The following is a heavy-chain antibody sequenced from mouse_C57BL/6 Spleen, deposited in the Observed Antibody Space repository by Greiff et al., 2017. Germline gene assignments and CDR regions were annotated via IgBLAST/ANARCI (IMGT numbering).Heavy chain of an antibody. CDR2: IYPGDGDT. J-gene: IGHJ3*01. CDR1: GYAFSSYW. D-gene: IGHD2-4*01. CDR3: ARNYYDYAWFAY. V-gene: IGHV1-80*01. Sequence: QVQLQQSGAELVKPGASVKISCKASGYAFSSYWMNWVKQRPGKGLEWIGQIYPGDGDTNYNGKFKGKATLTADKSSSTAYMQLSSLTSEDSAVYFCARNYYDYAWFAYWGQGTLVTVSA.